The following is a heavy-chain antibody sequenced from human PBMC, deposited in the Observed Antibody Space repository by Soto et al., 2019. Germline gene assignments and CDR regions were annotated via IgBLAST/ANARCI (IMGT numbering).Heavy chain of an antibody. D-gene: IGHD1-26*01. J-gene: IGHJ3*02. CDR1: GGSVSSGSYY. Sequence: QVQLQESGPGLVKPSETLSLTCTVSGGSVSSGSYYWSWIRQPPGKGLEWIGYIYDSGSTNYNPSRTRRVTISVDTSKNQFSLKLSSVTAADTAVYYCARVPTLWWELLWARHACDIWGQGTMVTVSS. V-gene: IGHV4-61*01. CDR3: ARVPTLWWELLWARHACDI. CDR2: IYDSGST.